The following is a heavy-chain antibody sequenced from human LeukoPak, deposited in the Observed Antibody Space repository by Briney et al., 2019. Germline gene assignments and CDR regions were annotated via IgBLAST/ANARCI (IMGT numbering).Heavy chain of an antibody. CDR2: IYHSGTT. CDR1: GYSISSGYY. V-gene: IGHV4-38-2*01. Sequence: SETLSFTCAVSGYSISSGYYWGWIRQPPGKGLEWIGSIYHSGTTYYNPSLKSRVTISVDTSKNQFSLKLSSVTAADTAVYYCARTYGGNDPFHYWGQGTLVTVSS. CDR3: ARTYGGNDPFHY. D-gene: IGHD4-23*01. J-gene: IGHJ4*02.